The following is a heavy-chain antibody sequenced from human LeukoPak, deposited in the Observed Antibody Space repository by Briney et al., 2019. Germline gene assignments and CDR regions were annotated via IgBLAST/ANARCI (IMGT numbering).Heavy chain of an antibody. CDR2: INPNSGGT. Sequence: ASVRVSCKASGYTFTVYYMHWVRQAPGQGLEWMGWINPNSGGTNYAQKFQGRVTMTRDTSISTAYMELSRLRSDDTAVYYCARAVEMATISPVSFWGQGTLVTVSS. CDR3: ARAVEMATISPVSF. J-gene: IGHJ4*02. D-gene: IGHD5-24*01. CDR1: GYTFTVYY. V-gene: IGHV1-2*02.